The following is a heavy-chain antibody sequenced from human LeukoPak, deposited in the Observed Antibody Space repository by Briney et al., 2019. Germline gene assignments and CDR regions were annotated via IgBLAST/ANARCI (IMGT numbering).Heavy chain of an antibody. CDR1: GFSFSSYW. V-gene: IGHV3-74*01. CDR2: INTDGSST. CDR3: ARRTYISAAGHFDY. D-gene: IGHD6-13*01. Sequence: GGSLRLSCAASGFSFSSYWMHWVRQAPGKGLVWASHINTDGSSTDYADSVKGRFTISRDNAKNTLYLQMNSLRAEDTAVYYCARRTYISAAGHFDYWGQGTLVTVSS. J-gene: IGHJ4*02.